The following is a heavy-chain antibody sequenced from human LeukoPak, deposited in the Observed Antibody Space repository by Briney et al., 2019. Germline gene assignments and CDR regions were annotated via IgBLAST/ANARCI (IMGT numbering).Heavy chain of an antibody. CDR1: GFTFSDYA. CDR2: ISNSGHST. J-gene: IGHJ4*02. V-gene: IGHV3-23*01. Sequence: GGSLRLSCAVSGFTFSDYAMSWVRQAPGKGLEWVSGISNSGHSTYYIASVKGRFTVSRDNSKSTLFLQMNSLRAEDTAVYYCARGGIVGPMGYFDYWGQGTLVTVSS. D-gene: IGHD1-26*01. CDR3: ARGGIVGPMGYFDY.